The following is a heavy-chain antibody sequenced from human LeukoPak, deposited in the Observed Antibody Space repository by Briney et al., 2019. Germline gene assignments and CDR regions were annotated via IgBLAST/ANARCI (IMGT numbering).Heavy chain of an antibody. J-gene: IGHJ6*03. CDR2: ISAYNGNT. V-gene: IGHV1-18*01. D-gene: IGHD3-16*01. CDR3: ARSGVWNVFYYMDV. CDR1: VCTFTNYG. Sequence: ASVTVSFKSSVCTFTNYGISRVRQAPGQGLEGMGWISAYNGNTKYAQKGKGRVTMTTDTSTSTAYMELRSLRSDDTAVYYCARSGVWNVFYYMDVWGKGTTVTVSS.